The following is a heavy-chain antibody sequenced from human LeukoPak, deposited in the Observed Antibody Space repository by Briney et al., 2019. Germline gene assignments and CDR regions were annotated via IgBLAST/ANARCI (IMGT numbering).Heavy chain of an antibody. V-gene: IGHV4-39*07. J-gene: IGHJ6*03. Sequence: SETLSLTCTVSGGSISSSSYYWSWIRQPPGKGLEWIGEINHSGSTNYNPSLKSRVTISVDTSKNQFSLKLSSVTAADTAVYYCARGGGSSSYYYYMDVWGKGTTVTVSS. CDR3: ARGGGSSSYYYYMDV. CDR1: GGSISSSSYY. CDR2: INHSGST. D-gene: IGHD6-6*01.